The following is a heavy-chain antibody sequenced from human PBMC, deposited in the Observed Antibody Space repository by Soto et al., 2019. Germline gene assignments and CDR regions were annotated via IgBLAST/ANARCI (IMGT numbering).Heavy chain of an antibody. CDR2: SSSGSTI. CDR3: ARDFGAAAGLEY. V-gene: IGHV3-11*01. Sequence: SSSGSTIYYADSVKGRFTISRDNAKNSLYLQMNSLRAEDTAVYYCARDFGAAAGLEYWGQGTLVTVSS. J-gene: IGHJ4*02. D-gene: IGHD6-13*01.